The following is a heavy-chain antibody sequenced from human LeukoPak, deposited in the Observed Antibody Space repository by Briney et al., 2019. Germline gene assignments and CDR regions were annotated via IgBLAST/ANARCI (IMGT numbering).Heavy chain of an antibody. J-gene: IGHJ4*02. V-gene: IGHV1-18*01. Sequence: GASVKVSCKASGYTFTTYGFSWVRQAPGQGLEWMGYIKSYTKYAEKFQDRFTMTTDTSTNTAYMELRSLTSDDTAVYYCAGDRGDSSGAYWGQGTLVTVSS. CDR2: IKSYT. D-gene: IGHD6-19*01. CDR1: GYTFTTYG. CDR3: AGDRGDSSGAY.